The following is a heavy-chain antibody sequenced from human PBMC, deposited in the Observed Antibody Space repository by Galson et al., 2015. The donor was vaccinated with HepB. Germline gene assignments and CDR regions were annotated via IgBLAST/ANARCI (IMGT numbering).Heavy chain of an antibody. CDR2: IGSITTYI. D-gene: IGHD2-15*01. V-gene: IGHV3-21*06. Sequence: SLRLSCAASGFTFSDYSMHWVRQAPGKGLEWVSFIGSITTYIYYADAVKGRFTVSRDNAKNSLYLQMNSLRAEDTAGYYRAREFCSSSSCYQEYFHPWGQGTLVTVSS. CDR3: AREFCSSSSCYQEYFHP. CDR1: GFTFSDYS. J-gene: IGHJ1*01.